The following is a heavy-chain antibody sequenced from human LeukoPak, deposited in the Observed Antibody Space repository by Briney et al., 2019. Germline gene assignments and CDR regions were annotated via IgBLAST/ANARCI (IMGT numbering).Heavy chain of an antibody. CDR2: ISSSSSYI. Sequence: GESLKISCAASGFTFSSYSMNWDRQAPGKGLEWVSSISSSSSYIYYADSVKGRFTISRDNAKNSLYLQMNSLRAEDTAVYYCARDRDYGDYRDAFDIWGQGTMVTVSS. CDR1: GFTFSSYS. CDR3: ARDRDYGDYRDAFDI. J-gene: IGHJ3*02. V-gene: IGHV3-21*01. D-gene: IGHD4-17*01.